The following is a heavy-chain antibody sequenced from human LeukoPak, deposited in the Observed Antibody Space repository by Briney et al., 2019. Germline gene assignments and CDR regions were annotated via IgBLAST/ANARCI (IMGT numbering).Heavy chain of an antibody. V-gene: IGHV4-38-2*01. D-gene: IGHD3-22*01. CDR3: VRTTYYYDTSGHLGFDH. CDR2: IFHSGIS. Sequence: PSETLSLTCAVSGYSISGGYYWGWIRQPPGKGLEWIGNIFHSGISHYNPSLSSRLTMSVDTSKNQFSLNLRSVTAADTAVYYCVRTTYYYDTSGHLGFDHWGQGTLVTVSS. CDR1: GYSISGGYY. J-gene: IGHJ4*02.